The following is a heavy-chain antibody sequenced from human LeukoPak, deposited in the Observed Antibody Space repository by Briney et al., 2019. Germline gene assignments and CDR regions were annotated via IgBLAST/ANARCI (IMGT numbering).Heavy chain of an antibody. D-gene: IGHD3-22*01. CDR1: GFTVSSNY. J-gene: IGHJ4*02. CDR2: ISSSGSTI. CDR3: ARGASYYYDSSGYYH. Sequence: GGSLRLSCAASGFTVSSNYMSWVRQAPGKGLEWVSYISSSGSTIYYADSVKGRFTISRDNAKNSLYLQMNSLRAEDTAVYYCARGASYYYDSSGYYHWGQGTLVTVSS. V-gene: IGHV3-11*04.